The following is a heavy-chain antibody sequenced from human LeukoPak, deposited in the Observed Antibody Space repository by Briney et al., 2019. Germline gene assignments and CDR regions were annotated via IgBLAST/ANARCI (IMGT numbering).Heavy chain of an antibody. V-gene: IGHV3-74*01. CDR1: GFTFSSYW. J-gene: IGHJ3*02. CDR3: TADGWSMNAFDI. Sequence: GGSLRLSCAASGFTFSSYWMHWVRHAPGKGLVWASRINSGGSSTSYADSVKGRFTISRDNDKNTLYLQMNSLKTEDTAVYYCTADGWSMNAFDIWGEGTMVTVSS. D-gene: IGHD2-15*01. CDR2: INSGGSST.